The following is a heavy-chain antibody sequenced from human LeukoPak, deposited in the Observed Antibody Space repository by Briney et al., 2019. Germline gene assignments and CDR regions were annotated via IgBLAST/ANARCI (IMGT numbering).Heavy chain of an antibody. D-gene: IGHD6-6*01. Sequence: GGSLRLSCAASGFTFSSYSMNWVRQAPGKGLEWVSYISSSSSTIYYADSVKGRFTISRDNAMNSLYLQMNSLRAEDTAVYYCARDSSSSDVDYWGQGTLVTVSS. CDR1: GFTFSSYS. CDR3: ARDSSSSDVDY. CDR2: ISSSSSTI. J-gene: IGHJ4*02. V-gene: IGHV3-48*04.